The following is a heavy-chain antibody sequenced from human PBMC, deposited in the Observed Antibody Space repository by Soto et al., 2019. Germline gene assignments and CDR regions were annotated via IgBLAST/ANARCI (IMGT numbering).Heavy chain of an antibody. Sequence: QVQLVQSGAEVKKPGASVKVSCKASGYTFTSYAMHWVRQAPGQRLEWMGWINAGNGNTKYSQKFQGRVTITRDTPASTAYMELSGLRSEDTAVYYCARDIMAAAPDYWGQGTLVTVSS. V-gene: IGHV1-3*01. CDR3: ARDIMAAAPDY. D-gene: IGHD6-13*01. CDR2: INAGNGNT. J-gene: IGHJ4*02. CDR1: GYTFTSYA.